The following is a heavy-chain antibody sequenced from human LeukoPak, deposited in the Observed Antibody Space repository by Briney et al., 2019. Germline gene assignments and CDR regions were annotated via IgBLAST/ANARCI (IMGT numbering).Heavy chain of an antibody. CDR2: IIPIFGTA. D-gene: IGHD3-3*01. Sequence: SVKVSCKASGGTFSIYAISWVRQAPGQGLEWMGGIIPIFGTANYAQKFQGRVTITTDESTSTAYMELSSLRSEDTAVYYCARGSSYDFWSGYFDYWGQGTLVTVSS. CDR3: ARGSSYDFWSGYFDY. J-gene: IGHJ4*02. V-gene: IGHV1-69*05. CDR1: GGTFSIYA.